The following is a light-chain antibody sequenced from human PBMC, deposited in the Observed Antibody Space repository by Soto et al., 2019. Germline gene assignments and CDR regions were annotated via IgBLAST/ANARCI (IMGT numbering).Light chain of an antibody. Sequence: DIQMTQSPSSLSASVVDRVTITCQASQDISNYLNWYQQKPGKAPKLLIYDASNLETGVPSRFSGSGSGTDFTFNISSLQPEDIATYYCQQYDNLPLTFGGGTRWIS. V-gene: IGKV1-33*01. CDR1: QDISNY. J-gene: IGKJ4*01. CDR3: QQYDNLPLT. CDR2: DAS.